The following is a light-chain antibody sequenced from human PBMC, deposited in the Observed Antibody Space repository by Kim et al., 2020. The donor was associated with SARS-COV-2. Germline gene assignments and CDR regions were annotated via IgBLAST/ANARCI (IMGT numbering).Light chain of an antibody. CDR1: QNIDSY. J-gene: IGKJ4*01. V-gene: IGKV3-11*01. CDR3: QQRRSWPLT. CDR2: DAS. Sequence: LSPGERAPLSCRASQNIDSYLGWYQQKPGQAPRLLIYDASNRATGIPARFSGSGSGTDFTLTISSLEPEDFAVYYCQQRRSWPLTFGGGTKVDIK.